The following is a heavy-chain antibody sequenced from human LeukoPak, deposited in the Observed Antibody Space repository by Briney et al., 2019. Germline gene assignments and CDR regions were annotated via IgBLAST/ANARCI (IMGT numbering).Heavy chain of an antibody. Sequence: GGSLRLSCAASGITVDSNYMSWVRQAPGKGLEWVSATGSNGVTYYADSVKGRFTISRDNSKNALYLQMNGLRADDTAVYYCGIRDTSDYYVFWGQGTLVTVSS. CDR3: GIRDTSDYYVF. CDR2: TGSNGVT. J-gene: IGHJ4*02. D-gene: IGHD3-22*01. CDR1: GITVDSNY. V-gene: IGHV3-23*01.